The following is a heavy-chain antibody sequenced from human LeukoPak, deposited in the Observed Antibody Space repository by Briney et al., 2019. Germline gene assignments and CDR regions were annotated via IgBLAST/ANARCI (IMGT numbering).Heavy chain of an antibody. CDR1: GGSISSYY. J-gene: IGHJ3*02. CDR3: ARGLLDGYTHPAAFDI. CDR2: IYYSGST. Sequence: TSETLSLTCTVSGGSISSYYWSWIRQPPGKGLEWIGYIYYSGSTNYNPSLKSRVTISVDTSKNQFSLQLSSVTAADTAVYYCARGLLDGYTHPAAFDIWGQGTMVTVSS. D-gene: IGHD5-24*01. V-gene: IGHV4-59*01.